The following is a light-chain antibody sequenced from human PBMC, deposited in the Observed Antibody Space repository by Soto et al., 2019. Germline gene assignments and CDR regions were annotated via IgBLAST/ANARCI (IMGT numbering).Light chain of an antibody. CDR1: QSVLYSSNNKNY. CDR3: QEYYSTPHN. V-gene: IGKV4-1*01. Sequence: DIVMTQSPDSLAVSLGERATINCKSSQSVLYSSNNKNYLAWYQQKPGQPPKLLIYWASTRESGVPDRFSGSGSGTDFSLTISSLQAEDVAVYYGQEYYSTPHNFGQGTKLEIK. CDR2: WAS. J-gene: IGKJ2*01.